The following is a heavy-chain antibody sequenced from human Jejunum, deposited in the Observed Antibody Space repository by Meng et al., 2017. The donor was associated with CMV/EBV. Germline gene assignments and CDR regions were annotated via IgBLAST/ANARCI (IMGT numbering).Heavy chain of an antibody. CDR1: FTFSTYC. D-gene: IGHD3-3*01. Sequence: FTFSTYCMSGVRQAPGRGLEWVANIKQDGSEKYYVDSVKGRFTISRDNAKNSLYLQMNSLRAEDTAVYYCARSLRFLEWLSPFDYWGQGTLVTVSS. J-gene: IGHJ4*02. CDR2: IKQDGSEK. CDR3: ARSLRFLEWLSPFDY. V-gene: IGHV3-7*01.